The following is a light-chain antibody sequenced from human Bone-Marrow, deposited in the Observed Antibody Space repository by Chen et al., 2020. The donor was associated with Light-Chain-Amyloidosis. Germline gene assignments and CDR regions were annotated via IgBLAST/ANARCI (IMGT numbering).Light chain of an antibody. Sequence: QSALTQPASVFGSTGQSITISRTGTSSEVGGDNHVSWYQQHADKAHILMIYEVTTRPSWVPDRFSGATAGNTASLTISGHQTADEADYFCSSYTITTTLVFGSGTRVTVL. CDR1: SSEVGGDNH. V-gene: IGLV2-14*01. CDR3: SSYTITTTLV. CDR2: EVT. J-gene: IGLJ1*01.